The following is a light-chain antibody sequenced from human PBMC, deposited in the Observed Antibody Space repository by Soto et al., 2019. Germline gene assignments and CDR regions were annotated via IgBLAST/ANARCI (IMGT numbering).Light chain of an antibody. Sequence: DIQMTQSASTLSASVGDRVTITWGASRNIGSWLAWYQQKAGKAPNLLIYKASTLETGVPSRFSGSSYGTEFNPTISSLQPDDFATYYCQQHANYPITFGGGTKVDIK. CDR3: QQHANYPIT. CDR2: KAS. J-gene: IGKJ4*01. CDR1: RNIGSW. V-gene: IGKV1-5*03.